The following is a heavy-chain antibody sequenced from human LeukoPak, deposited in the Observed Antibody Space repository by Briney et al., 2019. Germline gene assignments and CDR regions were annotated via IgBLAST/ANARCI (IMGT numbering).Heavy chain of an antibody. V-gene: IGHV4-38-2*01. CDR3: ARYGSAETFDY. D-gene: IGHD3-10*01. J-gene: IGHJ4*02. Sequence: SETLFLTCAVSGYSISSGYYRGWIRQPPGQGLEWIGSIYHSGSTYYNPSLKSRVTISVDTSKNQFSLKLSSVTAADTAVYYCARYGSAETFDYWGQGTLVTVSS. CDR2: IYHSGST. CDR1: GYSISSGYY.